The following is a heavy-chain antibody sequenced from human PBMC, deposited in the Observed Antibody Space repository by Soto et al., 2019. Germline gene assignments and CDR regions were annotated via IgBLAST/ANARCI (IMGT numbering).Heavy chain of an antibody. J-gene: IGHJ2*01. CDR3: ARESHDILTGPPWVWYFDL. D-gene: IGHD3-9*01. Sequence: QVQLQQWGAGPLRPLETLSLTCGVSGGSFRGYYWAWIRQSPGKGLEWIGEINDRGSINYNPSLKSRVSISVDTSKNHYSLNLRSVTAADTAVYYCARESHDILTGPPWVWYFDLGGRGTLVTVSS. V-gene: IGHV4-34*01. CDR2: INDRGSI. CDR1: GGSFRGYY.